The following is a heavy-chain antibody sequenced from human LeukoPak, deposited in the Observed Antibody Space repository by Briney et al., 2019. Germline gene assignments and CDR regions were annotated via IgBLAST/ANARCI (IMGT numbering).Heavy chain of an antibody. J-gene: IGHJ6*03. D-gene: IGHD5-18*01. CDR1: GFTFSSYW. Sequence: TGGSLRLSCAASGFTFSSYWMSWVRQAPGKGLEWVANIKQDGSEKYYVDSVKGRFTISRDNAKNSLYLQMNSLRAEDTAVYYCARNPGANTAMVGGYYYYMDVWGKGTTVTVSS. V-gene: IGHV3-7*01. CDR3: ARNPGANTAMVGGYYYYMDV. CDR2: IKQDGSEK.